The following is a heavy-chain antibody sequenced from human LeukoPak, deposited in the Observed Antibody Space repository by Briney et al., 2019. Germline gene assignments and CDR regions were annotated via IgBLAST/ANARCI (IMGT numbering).Heavy chain of an antibody. D-gene: IGHD2-15*01. CDR3: VRACSGGSCYLSFQH. V-gene: IGHV4-30-2*03. CDR2: IYYSGTT. CDR1: GGSNSSGGYY. Sequence: SQTLSLTCTVSGGSNSSGGYYWSWIRQPPGKGLEWIGSIYYSGTTYYNPSLKSRVTISVDTSKNQFSLKLSSVTAADTAVYYCVRACSGGSCYLSFQHWGQGTLVTVSS. J-gene: IGHJ1*01.